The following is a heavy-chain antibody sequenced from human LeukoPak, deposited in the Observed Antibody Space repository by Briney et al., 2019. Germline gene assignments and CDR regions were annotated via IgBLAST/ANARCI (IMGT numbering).Heavy chain of an antibody. D-gene: IGHD3-16*02. V-gene: IGHV1-2*02. CDR1: GYTFTGYY. CDR3: ARDHMITFGGVIAGXXXFDY. Sequence: ASVKVSCKASGYTFTGYYMHWVRQAPGQGLEWMGWINPNSGGTNYAQKFQGRVTMTRDTSISTAYMELSRLRSDDTAVYYCARDHMITFGGVIAGXXXFDYWGQGTLVTVSS. CDR2: INPNSGGT. J-gene: IGHJ4*02.